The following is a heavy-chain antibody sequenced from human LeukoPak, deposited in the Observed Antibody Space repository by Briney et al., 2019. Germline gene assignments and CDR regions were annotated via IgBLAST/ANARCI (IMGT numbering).Heavy chain of an antibody. CDR1: GYTFTGYY. CDR2: INPNSGGT. Sequence: ASVKVSCKASGYTFTGYYMHWVRQAPGQGLEWMGWINPNSGGTNYAQKFQGRVTMTRDTSISTAYMELSRLRSDDTAVYYCATTPGFGALLSYWGQGTLVTVSS. D-gene: IGHD3-10*01. V-gene: IGHV1-2*02. CDR3: ATTPGFGALLSY. J-gene: IGHJ4*02.